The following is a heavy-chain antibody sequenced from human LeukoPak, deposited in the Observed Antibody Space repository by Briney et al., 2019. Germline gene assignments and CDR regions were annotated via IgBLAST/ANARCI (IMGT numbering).Heavy chain of an antibody. V-gene: IGHV2-70*11. CDR3: ARMGYDFWSGYSYDAFDI. D-gene: IGHD3-3*01. CDR2: LDWDDDK. J-gene: IGHJ3*02. Sequence: SGPTLVNPTQTLTLTCTFSGFSLSTSGMCVSWIRQPPGKALEWLARLDWDDDKYYSTSLKTRLTISKDTSKNQVVLTMTNMDPVDTATYYCARMGYDFWSGYSYDAFDIWGQGTMVTVSS. CDR1: GFSLSTSGMC.